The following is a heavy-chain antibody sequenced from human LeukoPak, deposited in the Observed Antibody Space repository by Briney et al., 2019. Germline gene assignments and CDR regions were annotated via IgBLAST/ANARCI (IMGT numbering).Heavy chain of an antibody. CDR1: GVTFSNYC. CDR3: ARAAYASSADY. V-gene: IGHV3-30*03. Sequence: GGSLRLSCAASGVTFSNYCMHWVRQAPGKGLEWVAVISYDGSNKYYADSVKGRFTISRDNSKNTLYLQMNSLRAEDTAVFYCARAAYASSADYWGQGTLVTVSS. CDR2: ISYDGSNK. J-gene: IGHJ4*02. D-gene: IGHD6-13*01.